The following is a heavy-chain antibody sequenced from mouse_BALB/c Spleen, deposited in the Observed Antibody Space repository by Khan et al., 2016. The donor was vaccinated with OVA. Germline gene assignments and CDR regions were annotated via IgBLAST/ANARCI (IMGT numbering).Heavy chain of an antibody. J-gene: IGHJ3*01. Sequence: QVQLKQSGAELAKSGASVKMSCKASGYTFTNYWMHWVKQRPGQGLEWIGYINPSTDYTEYNQKFKDKATLPADKSSNTAYMQLTSLTSEDSALYYCVNHGSSSAWFTYWGQGTLVTVSA. V-gene: IGHV1-7*01. CDR2: INPSTDYT. CDR3: VNHGSSSAWFTY. D-gene: IGHD1-1*01. CDR1: GYTFTNYW.